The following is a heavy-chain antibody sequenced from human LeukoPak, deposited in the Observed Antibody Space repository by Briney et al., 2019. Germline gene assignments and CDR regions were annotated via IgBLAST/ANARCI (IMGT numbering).Heavy chain of an antibody. CDR3: ARDGYFFAMDV. CDR2: ISSDGGKK. CDR1: GFIFSNYG. J-gene: IGHJ6*02. Sequence: GGSLRLSCATSGFIFSNYGMHWVRQAPGKGLEWVAVISSDGGKKSYADSVKGRFTVSRDNARESLLLEMSRLRAEDTAVYYCARDGYFFAMDVWGQGTTVTVSS. D-gene: IGHD2-2*03. V-gene: IGHV3-33*05.